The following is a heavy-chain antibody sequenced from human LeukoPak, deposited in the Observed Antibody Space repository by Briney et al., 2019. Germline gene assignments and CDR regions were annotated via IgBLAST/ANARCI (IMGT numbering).Heavy chain of an antibody. V-gene: IGHV4-4*02. CDR2: IYHSGKT. CDR3: ASPSGASSW. J-gene: IGHJ4*02. Sequence: PSGTLSLTCAVFGGSITSNIWWSWVRQPPGKGLEWIGEIYHSGKTNYNPSLKSRVIIAVDKSKNQFSLTLSSVTAADTAVYYCASPSGASSWWGQGTLVTVSS. CDR1: GGSITSNIW. D-gene: IGHD2/OR15-2a*01.